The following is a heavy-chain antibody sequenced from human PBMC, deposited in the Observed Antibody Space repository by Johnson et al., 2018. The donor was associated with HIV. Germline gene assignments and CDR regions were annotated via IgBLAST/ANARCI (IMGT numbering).Heavy chain of an antibody. V-gene: IGHV3-30*02. J-gene: IGHJ3*02. CDR3: AKDGVAGADAFDI. Sequence: QVQLVESGGGVVQPGGSRRLSCAASGFPFSSYAMHWVRQAPGTGLEWVAVIRYDGSNKYYADSVKGRLTISRDHYKNTLYLQMNSLRAEYTAVYYCAKDGVAGADAFDIWGQGTMVTVSS. D-gene: IGHD6-19*01. CDR2: IRYDGSNK. CDR1: GFPFSSYA.